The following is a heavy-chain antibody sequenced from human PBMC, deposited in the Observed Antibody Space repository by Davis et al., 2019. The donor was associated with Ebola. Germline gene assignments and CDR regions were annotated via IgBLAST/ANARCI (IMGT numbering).Heavy chain of an antibody. CDR3: ARVAYDRIAVGGGYYFDY. CDR1: GGSISSSNW. CDR2: IYHSGST. V-gene: IGHV4-4*02. Sequence: PSETLSLTCAVSGGSISSSNWWSWVRQPPGKGLEWIGEIYHSGSTNYNPSLKSRVTISVDKSKNQFSLKLSSVTAADTAVYYCARVAYDRIAVGGGYYFDYWGQGTLVTVSS. D-gene: IGHD6-19*01. J-gene: IGHJ4*02.